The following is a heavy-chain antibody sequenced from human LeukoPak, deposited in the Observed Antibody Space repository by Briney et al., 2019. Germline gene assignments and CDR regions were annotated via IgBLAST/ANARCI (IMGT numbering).Heavy chain of an antibody. J-gene: IGHJ3*02. D-gene: IGHD5-12*01. V-gene: IGHV4-59*08. CDR1: GGSISSYY. CDR2: IYDSGSS. CDR3: ARQRSGYDWNAFDI. Sequence: PSETLSLTCTVSGGSISSYYWSWIRQPPGKGLEWIGYIYDSGSSNYNPSLKSRVTISVDTSKNQFSLKLSSVTAADTAVYYCARQRSGYDWNAFDIWGQGTMVTVSS.